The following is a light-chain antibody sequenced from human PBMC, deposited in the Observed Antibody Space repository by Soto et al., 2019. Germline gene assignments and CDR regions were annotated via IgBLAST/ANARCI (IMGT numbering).Light chain of an antibody. Sequence: EIVLTQSPATLSLSPGEIATLSCRASQSVSSFLAWYQQKPGQAPRLLIYDASNSATGIPARFSGSGSETDFTLTISSLEPDDFAVYYCQHRSNFGPGTKVDIK. CDR3: QHRSN. V-gene: IGKV3-11*01. J-gene: IGKJ3*01. CDR1: QSVSSF. CDR2: DAS.